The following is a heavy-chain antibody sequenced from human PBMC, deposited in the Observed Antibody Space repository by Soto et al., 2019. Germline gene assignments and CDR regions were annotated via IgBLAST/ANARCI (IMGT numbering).Heavy chain of an antibody. CDR3: ARDYVRAYIVGATPLY. D-gene: IGHD1-26*01. Sequence: QVQLVESGGGVVQPGRSLRLSCAASGFTFSIYAIHWVRQAPGKGLEWVALISYDGTNKYYADSVKGQYTIPRDNYKKALDLQMSSLRAEDTAVYYCARDYVRAYIVGATPLYWGQGTLVTVSS. CDR2: ISYDGTNK. CDR1: GFTFSIYA. J-gene: IGHJ4*02. V-gene: IGHV3-30-3*01.